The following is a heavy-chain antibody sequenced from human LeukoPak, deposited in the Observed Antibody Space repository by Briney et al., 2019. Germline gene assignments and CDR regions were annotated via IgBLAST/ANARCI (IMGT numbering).Heavy chain of an antibody. V-gene: IGHV1-69*04. Sequence: GASVKVSCTASGGTFSSYAISWVRQAPGQGLEWMGRIIPILGIANYAQKFQGRVTITADKSTSTAYMKLSSLRSEDTAVYYCASRVGTASYYFDYWGQGTLVTVSS. CDR2: IIPILGIA. CDR3: ASRVGTASYYFDY. D-gene: IGHD5-18*01. J-gene: IGHJ4*02. CDR1: GGTFSSYA.